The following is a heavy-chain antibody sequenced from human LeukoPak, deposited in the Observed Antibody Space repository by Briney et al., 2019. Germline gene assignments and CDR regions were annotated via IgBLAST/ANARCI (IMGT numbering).Heavy chain of an antibody. J-gene: IGHJ6*02. CDR1: GGSFSGYY. Sequence: PSETLSLTCAVYGGSFSGYYWSWIRQPPGKGLEWIGEINHSGSTNYNPSLKSRVTISVDTSKNQFSLKLSSVTAADTAVYYCARGPKSLRRWAQAVLNYDMDVWGQGTTVTVSS. D-gene: IGHD4-17*01. CDR2: INHSGST. CDR3: ARGPKSLRRWAQAVLNYDMDV. V-gene: IGHV4-34*01.